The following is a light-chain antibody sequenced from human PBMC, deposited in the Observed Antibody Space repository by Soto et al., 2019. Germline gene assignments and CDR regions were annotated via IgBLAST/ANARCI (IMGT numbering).Light chain of an antibody. CDR2: AAS. CDR3: QQRSNWPPT. J-gene: IGKJ1*01. Sequence: DIQMTQSPSTLSASVGDRVTITCRAGQSISTWLAWYQQKPGQAPKLLISAASNLESGVPSRFSGSGSGTEFTLTISGLQPDDFATYYCQQRSNWPPTFGQGTKVEIK. CDR1: QSISTW. V-gene: IGKV1-5*01.